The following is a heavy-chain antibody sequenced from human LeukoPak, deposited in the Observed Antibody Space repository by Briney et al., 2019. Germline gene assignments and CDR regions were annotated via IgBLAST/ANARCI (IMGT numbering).Heavy chain of an antibody. V-gene: IGHV1-69*13. CDR3: ARDSSSSWYNRVGAFDI. Sequence: SVKVSCKASGGTFSSYAISRVRQAPGQGLEWMGGIIPIFGTANYAQKFQGRVTITADESTSTAYMELSSLRSEDTAVYYCARDSSSSWYNRVGAFDIWGQGTMVTVSS. CDR2: IIPIFGTA. CDR1: GGTFSSYA. D-gene: IGHD6-13*01. J-gene: IGHJ3*02.